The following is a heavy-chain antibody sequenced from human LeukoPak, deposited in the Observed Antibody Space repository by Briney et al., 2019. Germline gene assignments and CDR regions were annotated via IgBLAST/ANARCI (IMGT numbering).Heavy chain of an antibody. CDR2: IIPIFGTA. D-gene: IGHD3-10*01. Sequence: ASVKVSCKASGGTFNNYAVSWVRQAPGQGLEWMGGIIPIFGTANSAQKFQGRVTITADESTNTAYMELSSLRSEDTAVYYCARHMWGSGSYYNPEDDEDYYYYYMDVWGKGTTVTVSS. CDR1: GGTFNNYA. CDR3: ARHMWGSGSYYNPEDDEDYYYYYMDV. V-gene: IGHV1-69*13. J-gene: IGHJ6*03.